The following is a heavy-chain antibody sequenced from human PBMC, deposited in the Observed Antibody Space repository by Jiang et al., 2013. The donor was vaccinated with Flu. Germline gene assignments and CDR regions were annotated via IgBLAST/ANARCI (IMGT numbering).Heavy chain of an antibody. J-gene: IGHJ4*01. CDR3: ARPQSYYDTSGYTFYFDS. V-gene: IGHV3-30-3*01. Sequence: SLRLSCAASGFTFSTFPMHWVRQSPGKGLEWVSIISYDGTNSHYADSVKGRFTVSRDNSKSTVFLQMNSLRLEDTAVYFCARPQSYYDTSGYTFYFDSWGHGALVIVSS. CDR1: GFTFSTFP. D-gene: IGHD3-22*01. CDR2: ISYDGTNS.